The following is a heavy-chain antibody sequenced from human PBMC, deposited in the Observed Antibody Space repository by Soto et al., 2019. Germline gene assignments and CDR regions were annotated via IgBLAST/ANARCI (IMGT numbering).Heavy chain of an antibody. J-gene: IGHJ6*02. CDR2: LYHIGST. CDR3: RSSTSCYDESCVDV. Sequence: KTSETLSLTCAVSGYSISSGNYWAWIRQPPGRGLEWIGSLYHIGSTHYNTSLKSRVTISVDTSKNHFSLELSSVTAADTATYYCRSSTSCYDESCVDVWGQGTMVTVSS. D-gene: IGHD2-2*01. CDR1: GYSISSGNY. V-gene: IGHV4-38-2*01.